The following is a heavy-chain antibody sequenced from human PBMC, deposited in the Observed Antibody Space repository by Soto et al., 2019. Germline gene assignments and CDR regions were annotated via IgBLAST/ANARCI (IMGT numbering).Heavy chain of an antibody. CDR3: AHGNYPDC. V-gene: IGHV2-5*02. J-gene: IGHJ4*02. D-gene: IGHD3-16*02. CDR1: RFSLSTSGVG. CDR2: VYWDDDK. Sequence: QITLKESGPTLVKPTQTLTLTFTFSRFSLSTSGVGVGWIRQPPGKALEWLALVYWDDDKRYSPSLKNRLTITKDTSKNQVVLTVPNMDPVDPATYYCAHGNYPDCWGQGTLVTVSS.